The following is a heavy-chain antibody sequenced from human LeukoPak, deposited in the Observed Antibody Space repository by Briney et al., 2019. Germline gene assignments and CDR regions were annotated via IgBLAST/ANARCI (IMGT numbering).Heavy chain of an antibody. CDR2: IFNGGIT. V-gene: IGHV4-59*11. CDR1: GGSIKSHY. Sequence: SETLSLTCTVSGGSIKSHYWSWIRQPPGKGLEWIGYIFNGGITNYNPSLKSRVTMSLDTSRDQFSLRRTSVTAADTAIYYCATRPAGSTWYGVFDYWSQGTLVTVSS. D-gene: IGHD6-13*01. J-gene: IGHJ4*02. CDR3: ATRPAGSTWYGVFDY.